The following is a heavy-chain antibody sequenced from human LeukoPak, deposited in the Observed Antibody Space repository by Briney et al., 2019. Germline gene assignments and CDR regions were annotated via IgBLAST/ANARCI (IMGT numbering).Heavy chain of an antibody. Sequence: GGSLRLSCAASGFTVSTYGMSWVRQAPGKGLEWVSSISGGTTYYADSVKGRFTISRDNSKNTVSLQMNSLRAEDTAVYYCAKSVYHSGNYWGQGTLVTVSS. CDR3: AKSVYHSGNY. CDR2: ISGGTT. CDR1: GFTVSTYG. V-gene: IGHV3-23*01. J-gene: IGHJ4*02. D-gene: IGHD3-10*01.